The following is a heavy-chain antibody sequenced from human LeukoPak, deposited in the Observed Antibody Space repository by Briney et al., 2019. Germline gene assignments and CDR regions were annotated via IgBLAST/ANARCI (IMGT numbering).Heavy chain of an antibody. CDR3: ARVRGQLVFFDI. CDR1: GYTFTGYY. J-gene: IGHJ3*02. D-gene: IGHD6-6*01. CDR2: INPNSGGT. V-gene: IGHV1-2*02. Sequence: ASVKVSCKASGYTFTGYYMHWVRRAPGQGLEWMGWINPNSGGTNYAQKFQGRVTMTRDTSISTAYMELSRLRSDDTAVYYCARVRGQLVFFDIWGQGTMVTVSS.